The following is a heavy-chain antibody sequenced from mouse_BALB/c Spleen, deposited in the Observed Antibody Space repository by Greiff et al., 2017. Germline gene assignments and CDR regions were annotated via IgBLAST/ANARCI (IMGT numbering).Heavy chain of an antibody. J-gene: IGHJ3*01. CDR2: IRLKSNNYAT. V-gene: IGHV6-6*02. Sequence: EVQVVESGGGLVQPGGSMKLSCVASGFTFSNYWMNWVRQSPEKGLEWVAEIRLKSNNYATHYAESVKGRFTISRDDSKSSVYLQMNNLRAEDTGIYYCTRPMIYYYGSSYGFAYWGQGTLVTVSA. CDR1: GFTFSNYW. CDR3: TRPMIYYYGSSYGFAY. D-gene: IGHD1-1*01.